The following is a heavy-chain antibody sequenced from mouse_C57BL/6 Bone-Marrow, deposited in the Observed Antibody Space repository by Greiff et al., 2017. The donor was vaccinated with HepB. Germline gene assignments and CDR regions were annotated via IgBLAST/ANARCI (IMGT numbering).Heavy chain of an antibody. CDR1: GYTFTDYY. V-gene: IGHV1-26*01. D-gene: IGHD1-2*01. Sequence: EVQVQQSGPELVKPGASVKISCKASGYTFTDYYMNWVKQSHGKSLEWIGDINPNNGGTSYNQKFKGKATLTVDKSSSTAYMELRSLTSEDSAVYYCARWGLLRLRRAWFAYWGQGTLVTVSA. CDR2: INPNNGGT. CDR3: ARWGLLRLRRAWFAY. J-gene: IGHJ3*01.